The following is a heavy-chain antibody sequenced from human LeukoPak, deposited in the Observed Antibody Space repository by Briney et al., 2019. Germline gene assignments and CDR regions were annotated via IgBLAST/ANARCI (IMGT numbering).Heavy chain of an antibody. CDR3: ARPRSYSGYDAFDI. Sequence: GGSLRLSCAASGFTFSSYWMHWVRQAPGKGLVWVSRINSDGSSTSYADSVKGRFTIPRDNAKNTLYLQMNSLRAEDTAVYYCARPRSYSGYDAFDIWGQGTMVTVSS. CDR2: INSDGSST. D-gene: IGHD5-12*01. CDR1: GFTFSSYW. J-gene: IGHJ3*02. V-gene: IGHV3-74*01.